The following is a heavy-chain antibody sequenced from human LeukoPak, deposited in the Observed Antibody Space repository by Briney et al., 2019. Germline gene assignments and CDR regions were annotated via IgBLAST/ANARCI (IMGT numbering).Heavy chain of an antibody. J-gene: IGHJ5*02. CDR2: IIPIFGTA. CDR3: ARGRPPLTVVVLSTTARNWFDP. Sequence: SVKVSCKASGGTFSSYAISWVRQAPGQGLEWMGGIIPIFGTANYAQKFQGRVTITADESTSTAYMELSSLRSEDTAVYYCARGRPPLTVVVLSTTARNWFDPWGQGTLVTVSS. CDR1: GGTFSSYA. V-gene: IGHV1-69*01. D-gene: IGHD2-15*01.